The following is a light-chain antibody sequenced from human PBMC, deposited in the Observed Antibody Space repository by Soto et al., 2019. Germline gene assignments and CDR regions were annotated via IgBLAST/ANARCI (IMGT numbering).Light chain of an antibody. V-gene: IGKV1-5*01. J-gene: IGKJ4*01. CDR2: DAF. Sequence: DIQMTQSPSTLSASVGDRVTITCRASQNINNWMAWYHQKPGEAPKLLIYDAFSLQTGVPFTISGSGSGTEFSLTISSLQPDDFGTYYCQQYHTFPLTFGGGTKVEIK. CDR1: QNINNW. CDR3: QQYHTFPLT.